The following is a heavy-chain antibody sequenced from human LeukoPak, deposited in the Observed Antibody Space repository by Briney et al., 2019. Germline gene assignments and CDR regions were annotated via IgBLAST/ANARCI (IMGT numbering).Heavy chain of an antibody. V-gene: IGHV3-23*01. CDR2: ISGSGGST. J-gene: IGHJ4*02. D-gene: IGHD1-26*01. Sequence: GGSLRLSCAASGFTFSSDAMSWVRQAPGKGLEWVSAISGSGGSTYYADSVKGRFTISRDNSKNTLYLQMNSLRAEDTAVYYCAKGDQDKGSYSIGPFDYWGQGTLVTVSS. CDR3: AKGDQDKGSYSIGPFDY. CDR1: GFTFSSDA.